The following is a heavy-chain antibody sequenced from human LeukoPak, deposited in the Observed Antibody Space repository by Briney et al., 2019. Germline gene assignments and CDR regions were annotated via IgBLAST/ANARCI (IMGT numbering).Heavy chain of an antibody. CDR2: ISHNENT. V-gene: IGHV4-34*01. J-gene: IGHJ4*02. Sequence: SETLSLTCTVSGTSITSSYWSWIRQPPGKGLEWIGEISHNENTNYSPSLKSRLTISIDTSKNQFSLKLSSVTAADTAVYYCASSGSRWLIDKTYSPYWGQGTLVTVSS. CDR1: GTSITSSY. D-gene: IGHD3-22*01. CDR3: ASSGSRWLIDKTYSPY.